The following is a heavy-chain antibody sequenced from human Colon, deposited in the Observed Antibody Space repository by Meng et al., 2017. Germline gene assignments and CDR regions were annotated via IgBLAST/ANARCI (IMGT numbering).Heavy chain of an antibody. CDR2: MNPNSGNT. J-gene: IGHJ4*02. D-gene: IGHD1-26*01. Sequence: QVQLGKSRAEVKRPGASVKVACKASENTLTSYDINWVRKATGQGLGWMGWMNPNSGNTGYAQKFQGRVTMTRNTAISTAYMELSRLRSEDTAVYYCARVEVGITSGDYWGQGTLVTVSS. CDR1: ENTLTSYD. CDR3: ARVEVGITSGDY. V-gene: IGHV1-8*01.